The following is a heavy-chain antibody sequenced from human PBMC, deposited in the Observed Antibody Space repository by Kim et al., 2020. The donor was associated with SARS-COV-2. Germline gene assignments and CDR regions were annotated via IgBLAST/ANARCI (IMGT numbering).Heavy chain of an antibody. CDR2: IYHIGST. J-gene: IGHJ2*01. D-gene: IGHD3-16*01. Sequence: SETLSLTCTVSGYSISSGYYWGWIRQPPGKGLEWIGSIYHIGSTYYNPSLKSRVTISVDTSKNQFSLKLSSVTAADTAVYYCARTGADYVWGSYAAFPVRYFDLWGRGTLVTVSS. V-gene: IGHV4-38-2*02. CDR3: ARTGADYVWGSYAAFPVRYFDL. CDR1: GYSISSGYY.